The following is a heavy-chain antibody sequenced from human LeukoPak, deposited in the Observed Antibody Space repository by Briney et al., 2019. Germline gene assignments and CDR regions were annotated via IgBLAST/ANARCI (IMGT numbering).Heavy chain of an antibody. CDR3: ARDSGSSGWYYYYYGMDV. V-gene: IGHV3-33*01. D-gene: IGHD6-25*01. CDR1: GFTFSSYG. Sequence: GRSLRLSCAASGFTFSSYGMHWVRQAPGKGLEWVAVIWYDGSNKYYADSVKGRFTISRDNSKNTLYLQMNSLRAEDTAVYYCARDSGSSGWYYYYYGMDVWGQGTTVTVSS. J-gene: IGHJ6*02. CDR2: IWYDGSNK.